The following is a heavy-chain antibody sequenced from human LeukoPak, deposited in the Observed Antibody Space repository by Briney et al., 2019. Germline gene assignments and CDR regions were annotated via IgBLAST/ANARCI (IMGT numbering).Heavy chain of an antibody. Sequence: SETLSLTCAVYGGSFSGYYWSWIRQPPGKGLEWIGEINHSGSTNYNPSLKSRVAISVDTSKNQFSLKLSSVTAADTAVYYCARFDSGYPFDYWGQGTLVTVSS. CDR3: ARFDSGYPFDY. D-gene: IGHD5-12*01. J-gene: IGHJ4*02. V-gene: IGHV4-34*01. CDR2: INHSGST. CDR1: GGSFSGYY.